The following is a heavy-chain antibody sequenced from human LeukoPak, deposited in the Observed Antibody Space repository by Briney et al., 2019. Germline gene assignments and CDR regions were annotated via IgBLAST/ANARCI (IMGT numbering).Heavy chain of an antibody. CDR3: AREDQGFDY. V-gene: IGHV3-23*01. Sequence: PGGSLRLSCAAPGFTFSSHAMGWVRQAPGKGLEWVSSITGSGGSTYYGDSVKGRFTIARDNSKNTLYLQMNSLRAEDTAVYYCAREDQGFDYWGQGTLVTVSS. J-gene: IGHJ4*02. CDR2: ITGSGGST. D-gene: IGHD2-2*01. CDR1: GFTFSSHA.